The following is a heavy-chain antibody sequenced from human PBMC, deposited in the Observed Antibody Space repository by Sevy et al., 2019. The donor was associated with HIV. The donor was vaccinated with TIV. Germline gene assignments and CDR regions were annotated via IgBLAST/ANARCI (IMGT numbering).Heavy chain of an antibody. Sequence: GGSLRLSCAASGFTFSSYSMNWVRQAPGKGLEWVSSISSSSYIYYADSVKGRFTISRDNAKNSLYLQMNSLRAEDTAVYYCARERTTRNYYYYYGMDVWGQGTTVTVSS. J-gene: IGHJ6*02. CDR3: ARERTTRNYYYYYGMDV. V-gene: IGHV3-21*01. D-gene: IGHD2-15*01. CDR2: ISSSSYI. CDR1: GFTFSSYS.